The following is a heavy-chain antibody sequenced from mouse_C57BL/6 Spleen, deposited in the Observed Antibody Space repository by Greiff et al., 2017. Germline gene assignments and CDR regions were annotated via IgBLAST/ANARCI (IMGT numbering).Heavy chain of an antibody. CDR2: IYPGSGST. D-gene: IGHD1-1*01. V-gene: IGHV1-55*01. Sequence: QVQLQQPGAELVKPGASVKMSCKASGYTFTSYWITWVKQRPGQGLEWIGDIYPGSGSTNYNEKFQSKATLTVDTSSSTAYMQLSSLTSEDSAVYYCAREDYGSSWAYWGQGTLVTVSA. CDR1: GYTFTSYW. J-gene: IGHJ3*01. CDR3: AREDYGSSWAY.